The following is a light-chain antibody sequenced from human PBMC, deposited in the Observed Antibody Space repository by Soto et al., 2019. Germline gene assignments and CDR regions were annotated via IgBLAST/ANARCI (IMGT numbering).Light chain of an antibody. CDR2: GAS. J-gene: IGKJ1*01. CDR3: QQLVSPLT. CDR1: QTLSSTF. V-gene: IGKV3-20*01. Sequence: EIVLTQSPGSLSLSPGERATLSCRASQTLSSTFFAWYQQRPGQAPRLLIYGASRRATGIPDRFIGSGSGTDFTLTISRLEPEDFAVYYCQQLVSPLTFGQGTKVEVK.